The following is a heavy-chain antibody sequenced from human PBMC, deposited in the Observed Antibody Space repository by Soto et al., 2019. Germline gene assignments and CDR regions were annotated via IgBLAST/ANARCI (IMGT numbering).Heavy chain of an antibody. V-gene: IGHV4-34*01. CDR3: ARGGYDFWSGYQVYYYYYGMDV. Sequence: PSETLSLTCAVYGGSFSVYYWSWIRQPPGKGLEWIGEINHSGSTNYNPSLKSRVTISVDTSKNQFSLKLSSVTAADTAVYYCARGGYDFWSGYQVYYYYYGMDVWGQGTTVTV. D-gene: IGHD3-3*01. CDR1: GGSFSVYY. J-gene: IGHJ6*02. CDR2: INHSGST.